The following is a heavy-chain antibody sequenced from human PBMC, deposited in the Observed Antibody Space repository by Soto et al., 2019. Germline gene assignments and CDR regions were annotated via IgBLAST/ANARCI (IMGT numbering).Heavy chain of an antibody. D-gene: IGHD1-7*01. V-gene: IGHV6-1*01. Sequence: PSQTLSLTCAISGDSVFSYSAAWNWLRLSPSRGLEWLARTYYRSRWYNDYAVSVRSRITVNPDTSKNQFSLQLTSVTPEDTAVYYCAGTTSHQWYYMDVWGKGTTVTVSS. CDR2: TYYRSRWYN. CDR3: AGTTSHQWYYMDV. J-gene: IGHJ6*03. CDR1: GDSVFSYSAA.